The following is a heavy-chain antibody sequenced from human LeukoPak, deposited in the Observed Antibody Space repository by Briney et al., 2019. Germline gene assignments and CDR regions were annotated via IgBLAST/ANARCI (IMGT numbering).Heavy chain of an antibody. D-gene: IGHD3-22*01. CDR1: GFTFTSHG. CDR3: ARDGGYHSSGPFDY. CDR2: IWYDGSNK. J-gene: IGHJ4*02. Sequence: GGSLRLSCAASGFTFTSHGMHWVRQAPGKGLEWVSIIWYDGSNKYYADSVKGRFTISRDNSKNTLYLQMDSLRAEDTAVYYCARDGGYHSSGPFDYWGQGTLVTVSS. V-gene: IGHV3-33*01.